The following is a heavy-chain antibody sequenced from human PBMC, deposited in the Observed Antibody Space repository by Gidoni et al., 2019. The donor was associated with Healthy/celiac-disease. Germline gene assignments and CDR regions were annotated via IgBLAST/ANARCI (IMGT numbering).Heavy chain of an antibody. V-gene: IGHV4-34*01. CDR3: ARGSPGSGWYYFDY. J-gene: IGHJ4*02. Sequence: QVQLQQWGAGLLKPSETLSLTCAVYGGSFSGYYWSWIRQPPGKGLEWIGEIKHSGSTNYNPSLKSRVTISVDTSKNQFSLKLSSVTAADTAVYYCARGSPGSGWYYFDYWGQGTLVTVSS. CDR1: GGSFSGYY. CDR2: IKHSGST. D-gene: IGHD6-19*01.